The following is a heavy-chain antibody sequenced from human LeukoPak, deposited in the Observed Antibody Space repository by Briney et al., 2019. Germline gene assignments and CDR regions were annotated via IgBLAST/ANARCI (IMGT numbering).Heavy chain of an antibody. Sequence: GGSLRLSCAASGFTFSSDAMHWVRQAPGKGLEWVAVVWRDGSQSYYGDSVEGRFTISRDDSQDSLFLQMSSLRGEDTAVYYCARMITWYFDLWGRGTLVTVSS. V-gene: IGHV3-33*08. J-gene: IGHJ2*01. CDR2: VWRDGSQS. CDR1: GFTFSSDA. CDR3: ARMITWYFDL. D-gene: IGHD3-16*01.